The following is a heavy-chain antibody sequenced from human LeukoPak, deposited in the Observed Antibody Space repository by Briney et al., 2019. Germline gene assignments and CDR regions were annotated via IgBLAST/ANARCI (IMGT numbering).Heavy chain of an antibody. CDR3: AKYWGGGAAGIAY. CDR2: IRSRDSST. D-gene: IGHD6-13*01. CDR1: GFIFSDSD. J-gene: IGHJ4*02. Sequence: GGSLRLSCSASGFIFSDSDLHWVRQAPGKGLEYLARIRSRDSSTNYADSVRGRFIVSRDNSRNTLYLQMSSLRAEDTAVYYCAKYWGGGAAGIAYWGQGTLVTVSS. V-gene: IGHV3-64D*06.